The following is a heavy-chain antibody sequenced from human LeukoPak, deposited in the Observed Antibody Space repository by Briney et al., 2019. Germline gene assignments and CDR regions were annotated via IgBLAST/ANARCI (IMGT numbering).Heavy chain of an antibody. Sequence: GSLRLSCAASGFIFDENGMSWIRQPPGKGLEWIGEINHSGGTKYNPSLKSRVTISVDTSKNQFSLKLSSVTAADTAVYYCARAPDYFYYYYMDVWGKGTTVTVSS. CDR3: ARAPDYFYYYYMDV. CDR1: GFIFDENG. V-gene: IGHV4-34*01. CDR2: INHSGGT. J-gene: IGHJ6*03.